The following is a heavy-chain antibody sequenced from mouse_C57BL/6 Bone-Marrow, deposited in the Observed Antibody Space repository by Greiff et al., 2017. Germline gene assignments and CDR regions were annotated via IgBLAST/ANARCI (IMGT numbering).Heavy chain of an antibody. CDR1: GFTFSSYG. D-gene: IGHD2-4*01. V-gene: IGHV5-6*01. J-gene: IGHJ4*01. CDR3: ARQGLRLYYAMDY. CDR2: ISSGGSYT. Sequence: EVMLVESGGDLVKPGGSLKLSCAASGFTFSSYGMSWVRQTPDKRLEWVATISSGGSYTYYPDSVKGRFTISRDNAKNTLYLQMSSLKSEDTAMYYCARQGLRLYYAMDYWGQGTSVTVSS.